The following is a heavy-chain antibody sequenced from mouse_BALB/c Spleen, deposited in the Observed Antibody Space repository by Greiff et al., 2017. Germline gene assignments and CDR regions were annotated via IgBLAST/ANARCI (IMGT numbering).Heavy chain of an antibody. D-gene: IGHD2-3*01. V-gene: IGHV5-6-3*01. J-gene: IGHJ3*01. CDR2: INSNGGST. CDR3: AYDGYWFAY. Sequence: EVKLVESGGGLVQPGGSLKLSCAASGFTFSSYGMSWVRQTPDKRLELVATINSNGGSTYYPDSVKGRFTISRDNAKNTLYLQMSSLKSEDTAMYYCAYDGYWFAYWGQGTLVTVSA. CDR1: GFTFSSYG.